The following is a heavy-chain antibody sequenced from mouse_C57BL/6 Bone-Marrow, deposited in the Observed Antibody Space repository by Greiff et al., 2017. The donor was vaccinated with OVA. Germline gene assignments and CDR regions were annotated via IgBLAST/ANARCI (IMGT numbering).Heavy chain of an antibody. V-gene: IGHV1-69*01. CDR2: IDPSDSYT. CDR3: AREGYYP. J-gene: IGHJ2*01. CDR1: GYTFTSYW. D-gene: IGHD2-3*01. Sequence: QVQLQQSGAELVMPGASVKLSCKASGYTFTSYWMHWVKQRPGQGLEWIGEIDPSDSYTNYNQKFKGKSTLTVDKSSSTAYMQLSSLTSEDSAVYYCAREGYYPWGQGTTLTVSS.